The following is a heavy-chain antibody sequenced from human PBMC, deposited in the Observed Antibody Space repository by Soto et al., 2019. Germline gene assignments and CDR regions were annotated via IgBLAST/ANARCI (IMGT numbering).Heavy chain of an antibody. CDR1: GGSISSYY. D-gene: IGHD3-10*01. V-gene: IGHV4-59*01. CDR3: ARGHGSGRSDYYYYGMDV. CDR2: IYYSGST. J-gene: IGHJ6*02. Sequence: SETLSLTCTVSGGSISSYYWSWIRQPPGKGLEWIGYIYYSGSTNYNPSLKSRVTISVDTSKNQFSLKLSSVTAADTAVYYCARGHGSGRSDYYYYGMDVWGQGTTVTVSS.